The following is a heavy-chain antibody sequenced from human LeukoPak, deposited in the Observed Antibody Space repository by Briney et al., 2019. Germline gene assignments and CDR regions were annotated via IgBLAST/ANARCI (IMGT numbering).Heavy chain of an antibody. V-gene: IGHV3-9*01. CDR2: ISWNSGSI. D-gene: IGHD2-21*01. CDR3: AKDTVMGGY. Sequence: PGGSLRLSCAASGFTFDDYAMHWVRQAPGKGLEWVSGISWNSGSIGYADSVKGRFTISRDNAKNSLYLQMNSPRAEDTALYYCAKDTVMGGYWGQGTLVTVSS. CDR1: GFTFDDYA. J-gene: IGHJ4*02.